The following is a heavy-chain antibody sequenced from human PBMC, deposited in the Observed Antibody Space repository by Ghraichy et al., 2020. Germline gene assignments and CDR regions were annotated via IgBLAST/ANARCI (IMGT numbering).Heavy chain of an antibody. Sequence: GGSLRLSCAASGFTFSSYAMSWVRQAPGKGLEWVSAISGSGGSTYYADSVKGRFTLSRDNSKNTLYLQMNSLRAEDTAVYYCAKEGVSVVVPAATDYWGPGALVTVSS. CDR3: AKEGVSVVVPAATDY. V-gene: IGHV3-23*01. CDR1: GFTFSSYA. D-gene: IGHD2-2*01. CDR2: ISGSGGST. J-gene: IGHJ4*02.